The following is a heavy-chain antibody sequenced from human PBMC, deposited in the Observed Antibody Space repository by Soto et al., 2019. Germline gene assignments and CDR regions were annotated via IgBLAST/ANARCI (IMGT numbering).Heavy chain of an antibody. CDR1: GFSLRTSEVG. D-gene: IGHD3-16*01. CDR3: ARLTDLYIMFDF. V-gene: IGHV2-5*02. CDR2: IYWDDDK. Sequence: SGPTLVNPTQTLTLTCTFSGFSLRTSEVGVGWIRQPPGKALELLGIIYWDDDKRYSPLLNKRLTITKDTSKNQVVLTMTNMDSVDTGTYYCARLTDLYIMFDFWGQGTQVTV. J-gene: IGHJ4*02.